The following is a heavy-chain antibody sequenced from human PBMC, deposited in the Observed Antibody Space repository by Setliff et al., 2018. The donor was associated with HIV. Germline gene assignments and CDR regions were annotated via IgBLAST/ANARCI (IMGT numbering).Heavy chain of an antibody. V-gene: IGHV3-48*01. Sequence: GGSLRLSCVGSGFSFSSYSMSWARRAPGKGLEWIAYIYIGSNSIYYGDSAKGRFTISRDNVKNSVYLQMNSLRVEDTAVYYCARREYNYVPRAFDLWGRGTMVT. CDR1: GFSFSSYS. J-gene: IGHJ3*01. CDR2: IYIGSNSI. D-gene: IGHD1-1*01. CDR3: ARREYNYVPRAFDL.